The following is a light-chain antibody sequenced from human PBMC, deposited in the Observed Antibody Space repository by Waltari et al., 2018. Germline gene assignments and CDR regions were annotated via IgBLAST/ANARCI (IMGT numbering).Light chain of an antibody. CDR3: QSADSSGTYVV. Sequence: SYELTQPPSVSVSPGQTARISCSGDALPKHYAYWYQQKPGQAPGLLIYKDTERPSGSPERFSGSSSGTAVTLTISGVQAEDEADYYCQSADSSGTYVVFGGGTMLTVL. J-gene: IGLJ2*01. V-gene: IGLV3-25*03. CDR1: ALPKHY. CDR2: KDT.